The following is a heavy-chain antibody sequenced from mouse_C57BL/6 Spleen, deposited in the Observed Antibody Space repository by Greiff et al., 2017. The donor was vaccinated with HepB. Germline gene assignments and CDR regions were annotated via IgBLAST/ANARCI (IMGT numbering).Heavy chain of an antibody. CDR1: GFTFSSYA. CDR3: ARGELSYWYFDV. CDR2: ISDGGSYT. J-gene: IGHJ1*03. D-gene: IGHD4-1*01. V-gene: IGHV5-4*03. Sequence: DVMLVESGGGLVKPGGSLKLSCAASGFTFSSYAMSWVRQTPEKRLEWVATISDGGSYTYYPDNVKGRFTISRDNAKNNLYLQMSHLKSEDTAMYYCARGELSYWYFDVWGTGTTVTVSS.